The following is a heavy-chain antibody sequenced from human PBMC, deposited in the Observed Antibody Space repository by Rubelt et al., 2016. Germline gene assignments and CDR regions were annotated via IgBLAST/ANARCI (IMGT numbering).Heavy chain of an antibody. V-gene: IGHV3-30*02. D-gene: IGHD2-21*02. J-gene: IGHJ4*02. CDR1: GFTFSSYG. CDR3: AKGGNVVVTARLYYFDY. Sequence: QVQLVASGGGVVQPGGSLRLSCAASGFTFSSYGMHWVRQAPGKGLEWVAFIRYDGSNKYYADSVKGRFTISRDNSKNTLYLQMNSLRAEDTAVYYCAKGGNVVVTARLYYFDYWGQGTLVTVSS. CDR2: IRYDGSNK.